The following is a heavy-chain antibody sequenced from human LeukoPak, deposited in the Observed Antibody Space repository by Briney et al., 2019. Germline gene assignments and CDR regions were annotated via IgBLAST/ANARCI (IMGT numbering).Heavy chain of an antibody. CDR1: GDSTAGRY. Sequence: SETLSLTCSVSGDSTAGRYWSWIRQSPGKGLEWLGLVYKSGDINYHPSFRSRLSVSLDRSKTQVSLRLRSVTAADTAVYYCASGKYFYDDPASLNRASRTALDLWARGTMVIVSS. CDR3: ASGKYFYDDPASLNRASRTALDL. CDR2: VYKSGDI. D-gene: IGHD3-16*01. J-gene: IGHJ3*01. V-gene: IGHV4-59*11.